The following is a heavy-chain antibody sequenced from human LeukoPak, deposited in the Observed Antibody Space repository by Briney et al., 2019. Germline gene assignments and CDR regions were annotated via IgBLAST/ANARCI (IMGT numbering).Heavy chain of an antibody. D-gene: IGHD2-15*01. CDR2: ISYDGSKK. CDR1: GFTFSSYG. Sequence: GGSLRLSCAASGFTFSSYGMHWVRQASGKGLEWVALISYDGSKKYYADSVKGRFTIPRDNSKNKLYLQMNSLRAEDTAVYYCARTPGGSTAFDIWGQGTMVTVSS. J-gene: IGHJ3*02. V-gene: IGHV3-30*03. CDR3: ARTPGGSTAFDI.